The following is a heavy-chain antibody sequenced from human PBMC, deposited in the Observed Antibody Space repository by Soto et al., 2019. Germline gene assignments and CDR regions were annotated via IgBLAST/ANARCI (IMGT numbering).Heavy chain of an antibody. CDR2: FNAGNGNT. CDR1: GYTFTSYA. CDR3: ASDYYDSSGYARFDY. J-gene: IGHJ4*02. V-gene: IGHV1-3*01. Sequence: QVQLVQSGAEVKKPGASVKVSCKASGYTFTSYAMHWVRQAPGQRLEWMGWFNAGNGNTKYSQKFQGRVTITRDTSASTAYMELSSLRSEDTAVYYCASDYYDSSGYARFDYWGQGTLVTVSS. D-gene: IGHD3-22*01.